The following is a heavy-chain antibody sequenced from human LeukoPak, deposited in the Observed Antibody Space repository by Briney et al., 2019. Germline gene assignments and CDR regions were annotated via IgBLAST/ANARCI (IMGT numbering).Heavy chain of an antibody. CDR2: IDPDGNT. V-gene: IGHV3-74*01. CDR1: GLTFSTYW. Sequence: GGSLRLSCSASGLTFSTYWMHWVRQAPGKGLVWVSRIDPDGNTVYADSVRGRFTVSRDNAKNTMYLQMNSLRVEDTTLYYCASFRNTDIWGQGTTVTVSP. CDR3: ASFRNTDI. J-gene: IGHJ3*02. D-gene: IGHD2/OR15-2a*01.